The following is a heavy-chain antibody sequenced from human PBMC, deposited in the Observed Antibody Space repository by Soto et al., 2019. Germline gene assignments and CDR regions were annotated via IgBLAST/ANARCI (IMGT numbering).Heavy chain of an antibody. J-gene: IGHJ4*02. CDR2: INPSIGST. Sequence: QVQLVQSGAEVKKPGASVKVSCKASGYTFNTYNMYWVRQAPGQGLEWMGVINPSIGSTNYAQKFQGRVIMTRDTSTSPVYMELSTLRSDDTAVYYCARLYSGSRLDYWGQGTLVTVSS. CDR1: GYTFNTYN. V-gene: IGHV1-46*02. CDR3: ARLYSGSRLDY. D-gene: IGHD1-26*01.